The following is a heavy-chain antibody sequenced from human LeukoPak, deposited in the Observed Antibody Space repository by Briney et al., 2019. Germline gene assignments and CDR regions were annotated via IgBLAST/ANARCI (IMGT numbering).Heavy chain of an antibody. Sequence: GGSLRLSCAASGFIFSSYGMHWVRQAPGKGLEWVAVIWYDGSHKSYADSVKGRFTISRDNSKNTLYLQMNSLRAEDTAVYYCAKYVGAIGYFDYWGQGTLVTVSS. CDR3: AKYVGAIGYFDY. CDR1: GFIFSSYG. D-gene: IGHD1-26*01. CDR2: IWYDGSHK. J-gene: IGHJ4*02. V-gene: IGHV3-33*06.